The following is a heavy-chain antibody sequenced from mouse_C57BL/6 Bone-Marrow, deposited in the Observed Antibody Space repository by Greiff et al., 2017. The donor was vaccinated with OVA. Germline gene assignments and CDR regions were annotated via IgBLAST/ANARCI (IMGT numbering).Heavy chain of an antibody. CDR3: ARHEDGYYASYFDY. V-gene: IGHV1-82*01. D-gene: IGHD2-3*01. CDR2: IYPGDGDT. Sequence: QVQLQQSGPELVKPGASVKISCKASGYAFSSSWMNWVKQRPGKRLEWIGRIYPGDGDTNYNGKFKGKATLTADKSSSTAYMQLSSLTSEDSAVYFGARHEDGYYASYFDYWGQGTTLTVSS. J-gene: IGHJ2*01. CDR1: GYAFSSSW.